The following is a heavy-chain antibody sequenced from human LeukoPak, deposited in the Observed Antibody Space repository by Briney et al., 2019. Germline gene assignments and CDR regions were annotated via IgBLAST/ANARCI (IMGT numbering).Heavy chain of an antibody. V-gene: IGHV1-2*06. Sequence: ASVKVSCKASGYTFTGYYMHWVRQAPGQELEWMGRINPNSGGTNYAQKFQGRVTMTRDTSISTAYMEPSRLRSDDTAVYYCARDGAAAGSVDYWGQGTLVTVSS. CDR1: GYTFTGYY. J-gene: IGHJ4*02. D-gene: IGHD6-13*01. CDR3: ARDGAAAGSVDY. CDR2: INPNSGGT.